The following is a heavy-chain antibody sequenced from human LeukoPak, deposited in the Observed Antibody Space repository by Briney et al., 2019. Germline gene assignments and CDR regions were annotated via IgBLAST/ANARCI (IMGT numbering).Heavy chain of an antibody. Sequence: PGGTLRLSCAASGFTFSSYSMNWVRQAPGKGLEWVSSISSSSSYIYYADSVKGRFTISRDNAKNSLYLQMNSLRAEDTAVYYCARDRDPHVIGTTAIDYWGQGTLVTVSS. V-gene: IGHV3-21*01. CDR1: GFTFSSYS. CDR2: ISSSSSYI. CDR3: ARDRDPHVIGTTAIDY. J-gene: IGHJ4*02. D-gene: IGHD1-1*01.